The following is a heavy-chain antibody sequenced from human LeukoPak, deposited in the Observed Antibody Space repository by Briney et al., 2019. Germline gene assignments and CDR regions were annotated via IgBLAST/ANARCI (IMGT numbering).Heavy chain of an antibody. CDR2: IYHSGST. Sequence: PSETLSLTCAVSGYSISSGYYWGWIRQPPGKGLEWIGSIYHSGSTYYNPSLKSRVTISVDTSKNQFSLKLSSVTAADTAVYYCARALLPDYWGQGTLVTVSS. J-gene: IGHJ4*02. V-gene: IGHV4-38-2*01. CDR3: ARALLPDY. CDR1: GYSISSGYY.